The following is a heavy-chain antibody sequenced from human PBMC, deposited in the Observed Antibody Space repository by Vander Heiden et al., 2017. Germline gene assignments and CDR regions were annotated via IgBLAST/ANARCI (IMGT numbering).Heavy chain of an antibody. D-gene: IGHD2-21*02. V-gene: IGHV6-1*01. CDR2: TYYRSKWYN. Sequence: QVQLQQSVPGLVKPSQTLSLTCAISGDSVSSNRSSWNWIRQSPSRGLEWLGRTYYRSKWYNDYAVSVESRITINPDTSKSQFSLHLTSVTPEDTAVYYCAREVAFCAGDCYSASFDFWGQGTLVTVSS. J-gene: IGHJ4*02. CDR3: AREVAFCAGDCYSASFDF. CDR1: GDSVSSNRSS.